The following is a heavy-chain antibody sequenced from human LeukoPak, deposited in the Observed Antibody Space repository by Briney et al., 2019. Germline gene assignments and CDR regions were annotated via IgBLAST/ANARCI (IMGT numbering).Heavy chain of an antibody. CDR3: AKDVSAAPGY. CDR2: VSATGGST. J-gene: IGHJ4*02. D-gene: IGHD3-10*01. CDR1: GFTFRSFG. Sequence: GGSLRLSRAASGFTFRSFGMSWVRQAPGKGLEWVSTVSATGGSTYYADSVKGRFTISRDNFKNTVFLQMNSLRAEDTALYYCAKDVSAAPGYWGQGTLVTVSS. V-gene: IGHV3-23*01.